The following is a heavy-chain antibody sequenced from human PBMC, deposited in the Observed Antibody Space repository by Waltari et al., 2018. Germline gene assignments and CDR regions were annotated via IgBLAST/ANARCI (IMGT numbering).Heavy chain of an antibody. D-gene: IGHD4-17*01. Sequence: EVQLVESGGGLVKPGGSLRLSCAASGFTFSSSSMNWVRQAPGKGLEWVSSISTGSTYIYYADSVQGRFTISRDNAKNSLYLQMNSLRAEDTAVYYCASDPRTTAGGDYWGQGTLVTVSS. CDR2: ISTGSTYI. CDR3: ASDPRTTAGGDY. CDR1: GFTFSSSS. V-gene: IGHV3-21*01. J-gene: IGHJ4*02.